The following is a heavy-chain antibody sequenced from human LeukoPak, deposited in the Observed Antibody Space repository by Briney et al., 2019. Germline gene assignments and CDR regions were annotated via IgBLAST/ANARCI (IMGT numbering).Heavy chain of an antibody. Sequence: PSETLSLTCAVYGGSFSGYYWSWIRQPPGKGLEWIGEINHSGSTNYNPSLKSRVTISVDTSKNQFSLKLSSVTAADTAVYYCARRVLMVYAKYNWFDPWGQGTLVTVSS. J-gene: IGHJ5*02. D-gene: IGHD2-8*01. CDR3: ARRVLMVYAKYNWFDP. CDR1: GGSFSGYY. V-gene: IGHV4-34*01. CDR2: INHSGST.